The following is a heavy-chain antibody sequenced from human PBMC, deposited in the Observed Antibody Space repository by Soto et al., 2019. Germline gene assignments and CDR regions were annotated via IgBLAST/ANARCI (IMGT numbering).Heavy chain of an antibody. CDR3: AKDSEVATTGDAFDI. V-gene: IGHV3-9*01. J-gene: IGHJ3*02. CDR1: AFTFADGA. Sequence: SLRLQCAPSAFTFADGAMHRVQRGPGKGLELVSGISWNSGSIGYADSVKGRFTISRDNAKNSLYLQMNSLRAEDTALYYCAKDSEVATTGDAFDICGQAAMVTASS. CDR2: ISWNSGSI. D-gene: IGHD1-1*01.